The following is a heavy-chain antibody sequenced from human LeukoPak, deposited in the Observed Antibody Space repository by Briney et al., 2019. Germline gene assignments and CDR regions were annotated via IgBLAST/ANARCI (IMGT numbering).Heavy chain of an antibody. Sequence: SVKVSCKASGYTFTSYGISWVRQAPGQGLEWMGWISAYNGNTNYAQKLQGRVTMTTDTSTSTAYMELRSLRSDDTAVYYCARVPLIVVVPAALSGDYWGQGTLVTVSS. D-gene: IGHD2-2*01. V-gene: IGHV1-18*04. J-gene: IGHJ4*02. CDR3: ARVPLIVVVPAALSGDY. CDR2: ISAYNGNT. CDR1: GYTFTSYG.